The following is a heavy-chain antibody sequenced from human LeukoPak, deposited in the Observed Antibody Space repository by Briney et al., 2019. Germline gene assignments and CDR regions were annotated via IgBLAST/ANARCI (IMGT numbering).Heavy chain of an antibody. CDR2: ISYDGSNK. Sequence: GRSLRLSCAASGFTFSSYGMHWVRQAPGKGLEWVAVISYDGSNKYYADSVKGRFTISRDTSKNTLYLQMNSLRAEDTAVYYCAKDDSSGYYPLFDYWGQGTLVTVSS. CDR3: AKDDSSGYYPLFDY. D-gene: IGHD3-22*01. V-gene: IGHV3-30*18. CDR1: GFTFSSYG. J-gene: IGHJ4*02.